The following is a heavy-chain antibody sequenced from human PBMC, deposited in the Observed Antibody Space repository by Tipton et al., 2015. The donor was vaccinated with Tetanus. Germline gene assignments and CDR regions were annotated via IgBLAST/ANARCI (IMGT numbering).Heavy chain of an antibody. CDR2: IYYSGST. Sequence: TLSLTCTVSGGSISSYYWSWIRQPPGKGLEWIGYIYYSGSTNYNPSLKSRVTISVDTSKNQFSLKLSSVTAADTAVYYCARGNSVAGTWDAFDIWGQGTMVTVSS. J-gene: IGHJ3*02. CDR1: GGSISSYY. V-gene: IGHV4-59*08. D-gene: IGHD6-19*01. CDR3: ARGNSVAGTWDAFDI.